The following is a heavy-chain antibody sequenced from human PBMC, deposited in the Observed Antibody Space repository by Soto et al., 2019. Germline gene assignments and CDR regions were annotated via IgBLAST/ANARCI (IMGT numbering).Heavy chain of an antibody. CDR3: ARGSHPRELLWFGELLPPHSLNYYGMDV. V-gene: IGHV1-18*01. CDR1: GYTFTSYG. J-gene: IGHJ6*02. CDR2: ISAYNGNT. Sequence: ASVKVSCKASGYTFTSYGISWVREAPGQGLEWMGWISAYNGNTNYAQKLQGRVTMTTDTSTSTAYMELRSLKSDDTAVYYCARGSHPRELLWFGELLPPHSLNYYGMDVWGQGTTVTVSS. D-gene: IGHD3-10*01.